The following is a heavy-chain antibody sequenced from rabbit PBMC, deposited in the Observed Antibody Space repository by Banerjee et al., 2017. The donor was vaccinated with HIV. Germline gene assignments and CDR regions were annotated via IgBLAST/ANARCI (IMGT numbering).Heavy chain of an antibody. D-gene: IGHD2-1*01. J-gene: IGHJ4*01. CDR2: IDIGSGSA. V-gene: IGHV1S45*01. CDR3: AKEKDNGDSSL. Sequence: QEQLEESGGDLVKPEGSLTLTCTASGFSFSSGYWIWWVRQAPGKGLEWIAFIDIGSGSAYYASWAKGRFTISRTSSTTVTLQMTSLTAADTATYFCAKEKDNGDSSLWGPGTLVTVS. CDR1: GFSFSSGYW.